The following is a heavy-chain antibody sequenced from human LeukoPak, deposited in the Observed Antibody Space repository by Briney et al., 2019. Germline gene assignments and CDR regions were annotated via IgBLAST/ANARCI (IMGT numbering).Heavy chain of an antibody. V-gene: IGHV3-21*01. D-gene: IGHD3-22*01. Sequence: GGSLRLSCAASGFTFSSYSMNWVRQAPGKGLEWVSSISSSSSYIYYADSVKGRFTISRDNAKNSLYLQMNSLRAEDTAVYYCASAYYYDSSGYSEYFQHWGQGTLVTVSS. CDR3: ASAYYYDSSGYSEYFQH. CDR2: ISSSSSYI. CDR1: GFTFSSYS. J-gene: IGHJ1*01.